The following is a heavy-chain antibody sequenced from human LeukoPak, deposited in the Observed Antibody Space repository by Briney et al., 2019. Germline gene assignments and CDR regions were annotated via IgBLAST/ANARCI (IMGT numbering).Heavy chain of an antibody. J-gene: IGHJ6*03. CDR2: ITTSGGST. V-gene: IGHV3-23*01. CDR1: GFTFSIYD. CDR3: AKRGNPTVGHHYLDV. Sequence: GGSLRLSCAASGFTFSIYDMSWLRQAPGKGLEWVSSITTSGGSTFYADSVMGRFTISRDNSRNTLYLQMNSLSAEDTAVYYCAKRGNPTVGHHYLDVWGKGTTVSVSS. D-gene: IGHD1-1*01.